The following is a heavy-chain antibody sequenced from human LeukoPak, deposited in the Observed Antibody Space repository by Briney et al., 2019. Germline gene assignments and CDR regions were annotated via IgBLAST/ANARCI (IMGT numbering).Heavy chain of an antibody. V-gene: IGHV1-3*01. D-gene: IGHD5-18*01. Sequence: ASVKVSCKASGYTFTSYYMHWVRQAPGQRLEWMGWINAGNGNTKYSQKFQGRVTITRDTSASTAYMELSSLRSEDTAVYYCARGELGYSYGYCLDYWGQGTLVTVSS. CDR1: GYTFTSYY. CDR3: ARGELGYSYGYCLDY. J-gene: IGHJ4*02. CDR2: INAGNGNT.